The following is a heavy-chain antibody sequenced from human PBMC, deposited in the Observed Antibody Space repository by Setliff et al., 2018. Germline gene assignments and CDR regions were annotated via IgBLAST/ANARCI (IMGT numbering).Heavy chain of an antibody. Sequence: SETLSLTCTVSGYSISSGYYWGWIRQPPGKGLEWIGCIYYSGSTYYNPSLKSRVTISLDTSKNQFSLKLTSVTAADTAVYYCASGLNWLSSTEFDHWGQGTLVTVSS. V-gene: IGHV4-38-2*02. CDR2: IYYSGST. CDR1: GYSISSGYY. CDR3: ASGLNWLSSTEFDH. D-gene: IGHD1-20*01. J-gene: IGHJ4*02.